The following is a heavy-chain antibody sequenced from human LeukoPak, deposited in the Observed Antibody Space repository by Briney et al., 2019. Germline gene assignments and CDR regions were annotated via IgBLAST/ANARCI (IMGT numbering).Heavy chain of an antibody. CDR3: AKSTSCCYSWFDP. D-gene: IGHD2-2*01. CDR1: GGSISSGGYY. J-gene: IGHJ5*02. V-gene: IGHV4-31*03. CDR2: IYYSGST. Sequence: SETLSLTCTVSGGSISSGGYYCSWIRQHPGKGLEWIGYIYYSGSTYYNPSLKSRVTISVDTSKNQFSLKLSSVTAADTAVYYCAKSTSCCYSWFDPWGQGTLVTVSS.